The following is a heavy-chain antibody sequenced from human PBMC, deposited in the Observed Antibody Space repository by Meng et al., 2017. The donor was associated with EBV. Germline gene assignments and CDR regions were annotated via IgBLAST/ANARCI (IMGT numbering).Heavy chain of an antibody. J-gene: IGHJ4*02. D-gene: IGHD3-16*02. CDR3: ARVRAFGGVIPPDY. CDR2: ISDYNGNT. Sequence: SGTEVKKPGGSVQISCKSSGYTFSSYGISRVRQAPGQGLEWMGWISDYNGNTNYAQKLQGRVTMTTDTSTSTAYMELRSLRSDDTAVYYCARVRAFGGVIPPDYWGQGTLVTVSS. V-gene: IGHV1-18*01. CDR1: GYTFSSYG.